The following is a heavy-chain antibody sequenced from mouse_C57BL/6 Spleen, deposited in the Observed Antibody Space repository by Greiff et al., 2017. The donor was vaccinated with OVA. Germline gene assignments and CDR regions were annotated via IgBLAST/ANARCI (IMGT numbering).Heavy chain of an antibody. CDR1: GYTFTSYW. D-gene: IGHD1-1*01. J-gene: IGHJ3*01. CDR3: ATGRGYYSALFAY. Sequence: QVQLQQSGAELVRPGSSVKLSCKASGYTFTSYWMDWVKQRPGQGLEWIGNIYPSDSETHYNQKFKDKATLTVDKSSSTAYMQRSSLTSEDTAVYDGATGRGYYSALFAYWGQVTLVSVSA. CDR2: IYPSDSET. V-gene: IGHV1-61*01.